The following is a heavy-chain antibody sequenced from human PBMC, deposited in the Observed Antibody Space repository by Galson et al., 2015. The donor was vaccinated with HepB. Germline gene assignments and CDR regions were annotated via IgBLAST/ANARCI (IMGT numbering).Heavy chain of an antibody. CDR1: GFTFSDYY. D-gene: IGHD3-22*01. J-gene: IGHJ4*02. CDR2: ISSSGSTI. CDR3: ARDPTTFDYYDSSGYFDY. Sequence: SLRLSCAASGFTFSDYYMSWIRQAPGKGLEWVSYISSSGSTIYYADSVKGRFTISRDNAKNTLYLQMNSLRAEDTAVYYCARDPTTFDYYDSSGYFDYWGQGTLVTVSS. V-gene: IGHV3-11*04.